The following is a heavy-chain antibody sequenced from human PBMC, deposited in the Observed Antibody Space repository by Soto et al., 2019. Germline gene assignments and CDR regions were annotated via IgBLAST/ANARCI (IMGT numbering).Heavy chain of an antibody. CDR2: IDPSDSYT. CDR1: GYNFTNYL. J-gene: IGHJ6*02. Sequence: GESLKISCKSSGYNFTNYLIIWVRQMPGKGLEWMGRIDPSDSYTKYSPSLQGHVTISADKSIGTAYLQWSRLKASDTAMYYCATFSDVWGQGTTVTAP. CDR3: ATFSDV. V-gene: IGHV5-10-1*01.